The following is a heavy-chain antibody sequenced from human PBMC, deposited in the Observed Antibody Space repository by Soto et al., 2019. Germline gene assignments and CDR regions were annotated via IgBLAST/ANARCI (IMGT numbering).Heavy chain of an antibody. Sequence: QVQLVESGGGVVQPGRSLRLSCAASGFTFSSYAMHWVRQAPGKGLEWVAVISYDGSNKYYADSVKGRFTISRDNSKNTPYLQMNSLRAEDTAVYYCARPLWRNDYNWGYFDLWGRGTLVTVSS. CDR3: ARPLWRNDYNWGYFDL. D-gene: IGHD4-4*01. CDR2: ISYDGSNK. CDR1: GFTFSSYA. V-gene: IGHV3-30-3*01. J-gene: IGHJ2*01.